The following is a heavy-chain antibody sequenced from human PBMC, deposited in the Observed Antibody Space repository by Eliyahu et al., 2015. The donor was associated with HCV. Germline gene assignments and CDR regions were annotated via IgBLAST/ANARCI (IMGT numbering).Heavy chain of an antibody. D-gene: IGHD2/OR15-2a*01. CDR2: LTADGLNT. Sequence: EVQALESGGGLVQPGGSLRVSCTASGFTLGDHAMGWVRQAPGKGLEWVSTLTADGLNTFYADSVRGRFTVSRDSSNNTLFLQMNNLRVEDTAVYYCATDTSFCIDSNCLRGVLGGLPPNWGPGTLVTVSS. V-gene: IGHV3-23*01. J-gene: IGHJ4*02. CDR3: ATDTSFCIDSNCLRGVLGGLPPN. CDR1: GFTLGDHA.